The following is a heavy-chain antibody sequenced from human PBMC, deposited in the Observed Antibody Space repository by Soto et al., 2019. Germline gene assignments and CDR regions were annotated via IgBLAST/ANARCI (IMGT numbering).Heavy chain of an antibody. CDR2: IYYSGST. V-gene: IGHV4-30-4*01. Sequence: SETLSLTCTVSGGSISSGDYYWSWIRQPPGKGLEWIGYIYYSGSTYYNPSLKSRVTISVDTSKNQFSLKLSSVTAADTAVYYCARTIVDTAMVNILDYWGQGTLVTVSS. CDR1: GGSISSGDYY. CDR3: ARTIVDTAMVNILDY. J-gene: IGHJ4*02. D-gene: IGHD5-18*01.